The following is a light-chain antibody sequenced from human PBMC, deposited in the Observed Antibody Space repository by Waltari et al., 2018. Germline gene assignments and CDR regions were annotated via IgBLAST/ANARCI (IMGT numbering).Light chain of an antibody. V-gene: IGLV2-14*03. CDR1: SNDIGSYNY. J-gene: IGLJ2*01. CDR3: SSYTSSGTLV. Sequence: QSALTQPASVSGYPGQSITISCSGTSNDIGSYNYISWYQQHPGRAPKLMINDVSDRPSGLSDRCAGSKSVNTASLSISGLQAEDEADYYCSSYTSSGTLVFGGGTKLTVL. CDR2: DVS.